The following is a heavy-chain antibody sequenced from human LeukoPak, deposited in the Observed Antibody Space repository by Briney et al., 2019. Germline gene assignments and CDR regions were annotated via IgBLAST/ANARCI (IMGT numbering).Heavy chain of an antibody. CDR2: ISSSSYI. Sequence: GGSLRLSCAASGFTFSSYSMNWVRQAPGKGLEWVSSISSSSYIYYADSVKGRFTISRDNAKNSLYLQMNSLRADDTAVYFCAKRAGWGGYFSFLPFDFWGRGTLVTVSS. CDR1: GFTFSSYS. D-gene: IGHD3-3*01. CDR3: AKRAGWGGYFSFLPFDF. V-gene: IGHV3-21*04. J-gene: IGHJ4*02.